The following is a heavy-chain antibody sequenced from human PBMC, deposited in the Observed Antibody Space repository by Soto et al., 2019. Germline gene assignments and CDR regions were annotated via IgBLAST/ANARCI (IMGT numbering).Heavy chain of an antibody. CDR1: GFTFSSYE. J-gene: IGHJ5*02. CDR2: ISSSGSTI. CDR3: ARERGKHGDSYGWNNWFDP. D-gene: IGHD5-18*01. Sequence: EVQLVESGGGLVQPGGSLRLYCASSGFTFSSYEMNWVRQAPGKGLEWVSYISSSGSTIYYADSVKGRFTISRDNAKNAPYLQRNSLGAEDTGVYYCARERGKHGDSYGWNNWFDPWGQGTLITGSS. V-gene: IGHV3-48*03.